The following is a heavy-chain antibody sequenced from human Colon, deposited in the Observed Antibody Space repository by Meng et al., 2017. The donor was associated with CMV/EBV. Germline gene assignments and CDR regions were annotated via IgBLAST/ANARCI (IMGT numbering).Heavy chain of an antibody. CDR1: GSTVSIYG. J-gene: IGHJ6*02. CDR3: ARAASVAVIYNLGLDV. CDR2: ISYNGGDE. D-gene: IGHD1-1*01. V-gene: IGHV3-30*03. Sequence: GESLKISCESSGSTVSIYGMHWVRQAPGKGLEWVAAISYNGGDEYYADSVKGRFTVSRDNSKNTLYLQMNSLRREDTAVYYCARAASVAVIYNLGLDVWGLGTTVTVSS.